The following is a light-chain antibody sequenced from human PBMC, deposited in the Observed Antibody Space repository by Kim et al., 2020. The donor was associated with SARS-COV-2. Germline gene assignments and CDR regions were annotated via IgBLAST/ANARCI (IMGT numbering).Light chain of an antibody. V-gene: IGKV4-1*01. CDR1: QTVLYSSNNKNY. J-gene: IGKJ4*01. Sequence: APSNCKSSQTVLYSSNNKNYLAWFQQKPGRPPNLLIYWASTRGSAVPARFSGSGSGTDFTLTISSLQAEDVAVYYCQQYYSTPLAFGGGTKVDIK. CDR2: WAS. CDR3: QQYYSTPLA.